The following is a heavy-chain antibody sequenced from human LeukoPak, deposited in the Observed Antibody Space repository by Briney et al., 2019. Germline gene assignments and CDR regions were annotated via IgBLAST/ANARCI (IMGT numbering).Heavy chain of an antibody. Sequence: GGSLRLSCAASEFTFSSYEMNWVRQAPGKGLEWVSYISSSGSTIYYADSVKGRFTISRDNAKNSLYLQMNSLRAEDTAVYYCARDSGYGFEYYFDYWGQGTLVTVSS. V-gene: IGHV3-48*03. CDR3: ARDSGYGFEYYFDY. J-gene: IGHJ4*02. CDR1: EFTFSSYE. CDR2: ISSSGSTI. D-gene: IGHD5-12*01.